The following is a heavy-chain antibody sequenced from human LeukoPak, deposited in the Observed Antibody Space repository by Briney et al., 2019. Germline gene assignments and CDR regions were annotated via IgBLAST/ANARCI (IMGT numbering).Heavy chain of an antibody. V-gene: IGHV1-8*01. CDR1: GYTFTSYD. CDR3: ARGTGYGSGSRDY. CDR2: MNPSSGNT. Sequence: ASVKVSCKASGYTFTSYDINWVRQAAGQGLEWMGWMNPSSGNTGYAQKFQGRVTMTRNVSISTAYMELSSLDSEDTAMYYCARGTGYGSGSRDYWGQGTLVAVSS. D-gene: IGHD3-10*01. J-gene: IGHJ4*02.